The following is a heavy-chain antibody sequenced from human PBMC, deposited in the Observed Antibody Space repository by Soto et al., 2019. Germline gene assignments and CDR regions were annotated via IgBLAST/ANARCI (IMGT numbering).Heavy chain of an antibody. CDR2: IYHSGSA. Sequence: SAETLSLTWGWSSYSRGDGFCLAWLRQPPGKGLEWIGNIYHSGSAHYNPSLKSRVTMSVDTSKNNFSLRLTSVTAADTAVYYCARVTIFEYWFDPWGQAIRVTVSA. D-gene: IGHD3-3*01. J-gene: IGHJ5*02. CDR1: SYSRGDGFC. V-gene: IGHV4-38-2*01. CDR3: ARVTIFEYWFDP.